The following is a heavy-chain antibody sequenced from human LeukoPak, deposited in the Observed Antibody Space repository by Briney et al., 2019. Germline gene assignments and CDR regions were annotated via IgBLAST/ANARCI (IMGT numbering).Heavy chain of an antibody. V-gene: IGHV1-69*05. J-gene: IGHJ3*02. D-gene: IGHD3-22*01. CDR2: IIPIFGTA. Sequence: GASVKVSCKASGGTFSSYAISWVRQAPGQGLEWMGRIIPIFGTANYAQKFQGRVTITTDESTSTAYMELSSLRSDDTAVYYCATFGTYYDSSGQVREAFDIWGQGTMVTVSS. CDR3: ATFGTYYDSSGQVREAFDI. CDR1: GGTFSSYA.